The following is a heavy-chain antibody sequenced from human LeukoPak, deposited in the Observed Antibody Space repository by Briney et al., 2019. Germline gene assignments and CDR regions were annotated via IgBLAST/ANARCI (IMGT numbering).Heavy chain of an antibody. CDR1: GFTFSNYA. Sequence: GGSLRLSCAASGFTFSNYAMSWVRQAPGKGLEWVSVISGSGGSTNFADSVKGRFTSSRDNSKNTLYLQMHSLRVEDTAVYYCAQGRLGYSYGAFDHWGQGTLVSVSS. CDR3: AQGRLGYSYGAFDH. J-gene: IGHJ4*02. D-gene: IGHD5-18*01. CDR2: ISGSGGST. V-gene: IGHV3-23*01.